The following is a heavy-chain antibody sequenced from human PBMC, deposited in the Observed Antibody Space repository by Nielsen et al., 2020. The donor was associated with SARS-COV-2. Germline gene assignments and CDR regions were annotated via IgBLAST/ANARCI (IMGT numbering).Heavy chain of an antibody. J-gene: IGHJ4*02. V-gene: IGHV3-30-3*01. D-gene: IGHD1-26*01. CDR3: ARDARSYDAEWMYYFDY. Sequence: GGSLRLSCAASGFTFSSYAMHWVRQAPGKGLEWVAVISYDGSNKYYADSVKGRFTISRDNSKNTLYLQMNSLRAEDTAVYYCARDARSYDAEWMYYFDYWGQGTLVTVSS. CDR2: ISYDGSNK. CDR1: GFTFSSYA.